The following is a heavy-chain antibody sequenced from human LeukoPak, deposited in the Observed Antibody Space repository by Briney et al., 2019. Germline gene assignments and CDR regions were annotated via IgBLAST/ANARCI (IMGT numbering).Heavy chain of an antibody. D-gene: IGHD6-25*01. CDR1: GLSISSGRF. CDR3: ARRGSGYNFRWVY. CDR2: VYESGTP. V-gene: IGHV4-38-2*02. Sequence: PSEALSLTCSVSGLSISSGRFWVWIRRPPGKGLEWLATVYESGTPFYNPSLKSRLTISVDSPRNQFSLRLTSLTAADTAVYYCARRGSGYNFRWVYWGQGTLVTVSS. J-gene: IGHJ4*02.